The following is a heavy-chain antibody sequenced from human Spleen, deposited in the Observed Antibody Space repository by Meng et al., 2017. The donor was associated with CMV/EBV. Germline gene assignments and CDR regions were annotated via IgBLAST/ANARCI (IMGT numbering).Heavy chain of an antibody. CDR2: INHRGST. CDR3: ARRGPSYTSGSSSSGHIDY. CDR1: YFSGYF. D-gene: IGHD2-15*01. Sequence: YFSGYFWTGVRQSPGRGLEWIGEINHRGSTNYNPSVESRISISVDTSKNQFSLKMPSVTAADTAVYYCARRGPSYTSGSSSSGHIDYWGQGTLVTVSS. J-gene: IGHJ4*02. V-gene: IGHV4-34*01.